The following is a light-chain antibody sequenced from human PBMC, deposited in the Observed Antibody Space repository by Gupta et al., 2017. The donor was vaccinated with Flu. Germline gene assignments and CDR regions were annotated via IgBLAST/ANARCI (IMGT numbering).Light chain of an antibody. V-gene: IGLV2-14*01. CDR1: SSDVGGYNY. CDR3: SSYTSSSTLPV. J-gene: IGLJ1*01. CDR2: EVS. Sequence: QSALTQPASVSGSPGQSITISCTGTSSDVGGYNYVSWYQQHPGKDPKLMIYEVSNRPSGVSNRFSGSKSGNTASLTISGLQAEDEADYYCSSYTSSSTLPVFGTGTKVTVL.